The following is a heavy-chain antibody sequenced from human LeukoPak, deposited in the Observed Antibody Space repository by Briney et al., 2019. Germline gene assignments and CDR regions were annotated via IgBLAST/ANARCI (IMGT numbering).Heavy chain of an antibody. V-gene: IGHV3-30-3*01. D-gene: IGHD4-23*01. CDR1: GLTFSSYT. J-gene: IGHJ4*02. Sequence: GGSLRLSCEASGLTFSSYTMHWVRQAPGKGLEWVASISYDGNDKYYADSVKGRFTISRDNSKNTLYLQMDSLGAEDTAVYYCARDLRAMVVTAGPDYWGQGTLVTVSS. CDR3: ARDLRAMVVTAGPDY. CDR2: ISYDGNDK.